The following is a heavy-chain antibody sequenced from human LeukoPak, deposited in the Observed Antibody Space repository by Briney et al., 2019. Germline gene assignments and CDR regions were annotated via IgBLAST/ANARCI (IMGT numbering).Heavy chain of an antibody. CDR2: ISYSGSA. Sequence: SETLSLTCTVSGGSISTYYWSWIRQPPGKGLEWIGYISYSGSAIYNPSLQGRVTMSVDTSKNQFSLRLSSVTAADTAVYYCAQNVRGATQNWFDPWGQGTLVTVSS. CDR3: AQNVRGATQNWFDP. V-gene: IGHV4-59*08. CDR1: GGSISTYY. J-gene: IGHJ5*02. D-gene: IGHD3-10*01.